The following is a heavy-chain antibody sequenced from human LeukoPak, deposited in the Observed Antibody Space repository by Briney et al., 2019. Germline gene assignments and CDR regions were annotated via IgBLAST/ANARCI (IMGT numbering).Heavy chain of an antibody. Sequence: PGGSLRLSCAASGFTFSSYAMSWVRQAPGKGLEWVGRIKSKTDGGTIDYAAPVKDRFTISRDDSENTLYLQMHSLKTEDTAVYYCITTYYWGQGTLVTVSS. CDR1: GFTFSSYA. CDR3: ITTYY. D-gene: IGHD2-21*01. J-gene: IGHJ4*02. V-gene: IGHV3-15*01. CDR2: IKSKTDGGTI.